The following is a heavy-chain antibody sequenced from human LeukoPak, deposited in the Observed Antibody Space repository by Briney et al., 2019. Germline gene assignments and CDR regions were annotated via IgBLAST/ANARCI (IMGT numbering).Heavy chain of an antibody. J-gene: IGHJ5*02. CDR1: GGSISSSSYY. D-gene: IGHD2-15*01. CDR3: ARSTYCSGGSCSHNWFDP. Sequence: SETLSLTCTVSGGSISSSSYYWGWIRQPPGKGLEWIGSIYYSGSTYYNPSLKSRVTISVDMSKNQFSLKLSSVTVAGTAVYYCARSTYCSGGSCSHNWFDPWGQGTLVTVSS. V-gene: IGHV4-39*07. CDR2: IYYSGST.